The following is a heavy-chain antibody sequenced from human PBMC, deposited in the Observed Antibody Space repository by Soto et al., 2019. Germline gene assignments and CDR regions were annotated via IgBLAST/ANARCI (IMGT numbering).Heavy chain of an antibody. D-gene: IGHD3-3*01. CDR1: GYTFTGYY. CDR3: ARDPMTIFGATGMDV. Sequence: ASVKVSCKASGYTFTGYYMHWVRQAPGQGLEWMGWINPNSGGTNYAQKFQGWVTMTRDTSISTAYMELSRLRSDDTAVYYCARDPMTIFGATGMDVWVQGSAVTVS. V-gene: IGHV1-2*04. J-gene: IGHJ6*02. CDR2: INPNSGGT.